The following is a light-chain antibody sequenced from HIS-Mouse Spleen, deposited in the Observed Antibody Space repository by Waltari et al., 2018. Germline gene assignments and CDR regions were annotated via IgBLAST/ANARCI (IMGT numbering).Light chain of an antibody. J-gene: IGKJ1*01. CDR2: AAS. Sequence: AIRMTQSPSSFHASTGDRVTITCRASQGISSYLAWYQQKPGKAPKLLIYAASTLQSGVPSRFSGSGSGTDFTLTISCLQSEDFATYYCQQYYSYSWTFGQGTKVEIK. CDR3: QQYYSYSWT. V-gene: IGKV1-8*01. CDR1: QGISSY.